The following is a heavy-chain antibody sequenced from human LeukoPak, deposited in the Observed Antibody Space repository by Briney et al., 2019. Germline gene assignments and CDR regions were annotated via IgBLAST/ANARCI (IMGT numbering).Heavy chain of an antibody. CDR1: GFTFGGHA. Sequence: GGSLRLSCAASGFTFGGHAMHWVRQAPGKGLEWVAVISHDGRNKYNAASVEGRFTISRDKSKSTLYLQMNSLRIEDTAVYYCARAADSSGWYYFDSWGQGTLAIVSS. CDR3: ARAADSSGWYYFDS. D-gene: IGHD6-19*01. J-gene: IGHJ4*02. V-gene: IGHV3-30*01. CDR2: ISHDGRNK.